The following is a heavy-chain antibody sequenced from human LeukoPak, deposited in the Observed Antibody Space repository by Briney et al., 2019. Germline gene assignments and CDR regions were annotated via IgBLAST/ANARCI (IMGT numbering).Heavy chain of an antibody. CDR2: ISYHGIDK. CDR1: GFTFSHYA. D-gene: IGHD3-10*01. J-gene: IGHJ4*02. Sequence: GGSLRLSCAASGFTFSHYAMHWVRQVPGKGLEWVACISYHGIDKFYADSVKGRFAISRDNAKNSLYLQMNSLRAEDTALYYCAKDMSYGSGSRFDYWGQGTLVTVSS. CDR3: AKDMSYGSGSRFDY. V-gene: IGHV3-30*09.